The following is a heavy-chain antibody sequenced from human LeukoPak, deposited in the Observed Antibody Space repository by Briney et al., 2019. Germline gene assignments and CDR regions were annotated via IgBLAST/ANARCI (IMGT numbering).Heavy chain of an antibody. CDR3: ARHEEVRATPSLRY. CDR2: IYPGDSDT. V-gene: IGHV5-51*01. CDR1: GYSFTCYW. D-gene: IGHD1-26*01. Sequence: GQSLKISCKSSGYSFTCYWIGWVRQLPGKGLEGMGIIYPGDSDTRYSPSFQGQVPISVDKSIKTAHLGWSSLKASDHAMYYCARHEEVRATPSLRYWGQGTLVTVSS. J-gene: IGHJ4*02.